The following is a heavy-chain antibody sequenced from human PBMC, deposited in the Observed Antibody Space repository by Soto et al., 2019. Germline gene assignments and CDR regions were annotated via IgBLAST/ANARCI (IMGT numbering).Heavy chain of an antibody. V-gene: IGHV1-8*01. CDR3: ARERTYYSFDY. CDR1: GYTFTRYV. Sequence: QVQLVQSGAEVKKPGASVKGSCKSSGYTFTRYVIHWVRQATGQWVEWMGWMNPNSGNTGYAQKFQGRVTMTRNTSISTAYMELSSLRSEDTAVYYCARERTYYSFDYWGQGTLVTVSS. D-gene: IGHD1-26*01. J-gene: IGHJ4*02. CDR2: MNPNSGNT.